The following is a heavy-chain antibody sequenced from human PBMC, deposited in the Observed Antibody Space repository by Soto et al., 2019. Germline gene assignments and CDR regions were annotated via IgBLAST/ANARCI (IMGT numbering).Heavy chain of an antibody. D-gene: IGHD6-19*01. CDR2: TDYSGNT. Sequence: QVQLQESGPGLVRPSETLSLTCTVSSDSISSYYWIWILQSPGKGLEWIGDTDYSGNTNYNPSLKNRVTITGDTSKNQFSLRLSSVTAADTAVYYCARAVGDPLYYLDYWGQGTLVTVSS. J-gene: IGHJ4*02. V-gene: IGHV4-59*08. CDR1: SDSISSYY. CDR3: ARAVGDPLYYLDY.